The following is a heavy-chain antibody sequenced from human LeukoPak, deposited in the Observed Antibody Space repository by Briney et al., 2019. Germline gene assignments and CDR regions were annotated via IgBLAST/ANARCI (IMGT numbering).Heavy chain of an antibody. Sequence: GSLRLSCAASGFTFTSYSMNWIRQPPGEGLEWIATIYYSGSTYYNPSLKSRVTIFIDTSKNDFSLKLSSVTAADTAVYYCARLTGTTPLDYWGQGILVTVSS. V-gene: IGHV4-39*02. J-gene: IGHJ4*02. CDR1: GFTFTSYS. CDR2: IYYSGST. D-gene: IGHD1-20*01. CDR3: ARLTGTTPLDY.